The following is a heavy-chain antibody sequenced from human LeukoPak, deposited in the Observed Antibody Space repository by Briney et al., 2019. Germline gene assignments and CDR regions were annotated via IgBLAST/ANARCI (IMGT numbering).Heavy chain of an antibody. D-gene: IGHD6-13*01. CDR3: ASQRDLYSSSWYFDY. V-gene: IGHV4-39*01. CDR2: IYYSGST. CDR1: GGSISSSSYY. Sequence: SETLSLTCTVSGGSISSSSYYWGWIRQPPGKGLEWIGSIYYSGSTYYNPSLKSRVTISVDTSKNQFSLKLSSVTAADTAVHYCASQRDLYSSSWYFDYWGQGTLVTVSS. J-gene: IGHJ4*02.